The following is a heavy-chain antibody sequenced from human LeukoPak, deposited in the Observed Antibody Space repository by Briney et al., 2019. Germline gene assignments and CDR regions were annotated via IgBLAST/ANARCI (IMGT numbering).Heavy chain of an antibody. Sequence: SQTLSLTCTVSGGSISSGSYYWSWIRQPAGKGLEWIGRIYTSGSTNYNPSLKNRVTISVDTSKNQFSLKLSSVTAADTAVYYCARDLPIVGATSGWFDPWGQGTLVTVSS. V-gene: IGHV4-61*02. D-gene: IGHD1-26*01. CDR3: ARDLPIVGATSGWFDP. CDR2: IYTSGST. CDR1: GGSISSGSYY. J-gene: IGHJ5*02.